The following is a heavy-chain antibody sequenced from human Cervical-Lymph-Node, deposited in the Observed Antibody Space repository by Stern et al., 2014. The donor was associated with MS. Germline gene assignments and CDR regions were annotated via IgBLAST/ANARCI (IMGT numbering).Heavy chain of an antibody. V-gene: IGHV4-31*03. CDR3: ATGYSNNKFDY. CDR1: GGSITGSDYY. CDR2: IYYPWRT. J-gene: IGHJ4*02. Sequence: VQLVESGPGLVKPSQTLSLTCTVSGGSITGSDYYWTWIPPHPAKGLECFGYIYYPWRTYYNPSLKSRITISIDTSKRQFSLKLSSVTAADTAVYYCATGYSNNKFDYWGQGTLVTVSS. D-gene: IGHD2-15*01.